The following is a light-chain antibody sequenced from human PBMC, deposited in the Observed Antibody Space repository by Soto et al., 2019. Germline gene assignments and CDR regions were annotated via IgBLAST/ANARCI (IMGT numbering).Light chain of an antibody. CDR2: DVS. V-gene: IGLV2-11*01. J-gene: IGLJ1*01. Sequence: QSVLTQPRSVSGSPGQSVTISCTGASSDVGAYNYVSWYQQHPGKAPKLMIYDVSMRPSGVPDRFSGSKSGTTASLTISGLQAEDEADYYCCSYAGSPYVFGTGTKLTVL. CDR1: SSDVGAYNY. CDR3: CSYAGSPYV.